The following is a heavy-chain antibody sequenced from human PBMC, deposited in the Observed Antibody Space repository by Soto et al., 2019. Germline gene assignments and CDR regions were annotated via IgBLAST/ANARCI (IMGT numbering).Heavy chain of an antibody. CDR3: ARGDFWSGPYYYGMDV. J-gene: IGHJ6*02. CDR2: ISYDGSNK. D-gene: IGHD3-3*01. CDR1: GFTFSSYS. Sequence: GGSLRLSCAASGFTFSSYSMHWVRQAPGKGLEWVAVISYDGSNKYYADSVKGRFTISRDNSKNTLYLQMNSLRAEDTAVYYCARGDFWSGPYYYGMDVWGQGTTVTVSS. V-gene: IGHV3-30*04.